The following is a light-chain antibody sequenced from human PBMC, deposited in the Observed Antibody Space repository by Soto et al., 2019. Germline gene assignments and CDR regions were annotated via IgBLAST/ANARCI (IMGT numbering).Light chain of an antibody. CDR3: QQRSNWPIT. J-gene: IGKJ5*01. V-gene: IGKV3-11*01. Sequence: EIVMTQSPATLSVSPGERAPLSCRASQSVDSNLAWYQQNPGQAPRLLMYGASSRATGIPDRFSGSGSGTDSTLTISSLEPEDFAVYYCQQRSNWPITVGQGTRLEIK. CDR1: QSVDSN. CDR2: GAS.